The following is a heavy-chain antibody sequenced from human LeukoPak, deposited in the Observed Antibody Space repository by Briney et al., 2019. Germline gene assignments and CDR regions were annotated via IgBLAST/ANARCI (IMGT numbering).Heavy chain of an antibody. D-gene: IGHD1-26*01. J-gene: IGHJ4*02. V-gene: IGHV3-9*01. CDR2: ISWNSGSI. CDR1: GFTFDDYA. Sequence: PGGSLRLSCAASGFTFDDYAMHWVRQAPGKGLEWVSGISWNSGSIGYADSVKGRFTISRDNAKNSLYLQMNSLRAEDTALYYCAKDLRGSSTYYFDYWGQGTLVTVSS. CDR3: AKDLRGSSTYYFDY.